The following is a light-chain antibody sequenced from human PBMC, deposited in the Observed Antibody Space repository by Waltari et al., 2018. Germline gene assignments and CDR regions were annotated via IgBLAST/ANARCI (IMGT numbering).Light chain of an antibody. V-gene: IGKV1-12*01. J-gene: IGKJ1*01. CDR2: AVS. Sequence: QMTLSPSSGSASVGDRATLTCRAGQDISSALAWYQQTPGRAPNPLIYAVSSLHSGVPSRFSGSGSGTDFTLPISSLQPEDLATYYCQQGSSFPPTFGQGTKVEI. CDR3: QQGSSFPPT. CDR1: QDISSA.